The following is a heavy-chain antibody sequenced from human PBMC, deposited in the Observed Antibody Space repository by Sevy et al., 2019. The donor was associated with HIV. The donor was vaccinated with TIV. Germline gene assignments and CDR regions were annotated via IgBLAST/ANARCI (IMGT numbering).Heavy chain of an antibody. CDR1: GGSIGTYY. CDR3: ARHTAVAATSFDY. CDR2: INYSGST. D-gene: IGHD6-19*01. Sequence: SETLSLTCAVSGGSIGTYYWSWIRQPPGKGLEWIAYINYSGSTKYNPSLKRRVTISIDTSRNQFSLTLSSVTAADTAVYYCARHTAVAATSFDYWGQGILVTVSS. J-gene: IGHJ4*02. V-gene: IGHV4-59*01.